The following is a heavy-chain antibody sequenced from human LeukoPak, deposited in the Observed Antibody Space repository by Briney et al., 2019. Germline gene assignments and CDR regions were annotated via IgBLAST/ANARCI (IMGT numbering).Heavy chain of an antibody. J-gene: IGHJ4*02. CDR1: GYSFTSHW. CDR2: IYPGNSDT. D-gene: IGHD4/OR15-4a*01. V-gene: IGHV5-51*01. CDR3: ARSRFLVGAFDY. Sequence: GESLKISCKGSGYSFTSHWIGWVRQMSGKGLEWMGIIYPGNSDTRYSPSFQGQVTISADKSINTAYLQWSSLKASDTAMYYCARSRFLVGAFDYWGQGTLVTVSS.